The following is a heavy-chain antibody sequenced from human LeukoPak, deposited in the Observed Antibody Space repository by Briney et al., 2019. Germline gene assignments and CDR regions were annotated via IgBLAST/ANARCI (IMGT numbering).Heavy chain of an antibody. V-gene: IGHV1-2*02. CDR2: INPNSGGT. J-gene: IGHJ4*02. CDR3: ARDWGVLRYFDWSTNERFDY. D-gene: IGHD3-9*01. Sequence: ASVKVSCKASGYTLTGYYMHWVRQAPGQGLEWMGWINPNSGGTNYAQKFQGRVTMTRDTSISTAYMELSRLRSDDTAVYYCARDWGVLRYFDWSTNERFDYWGQGTLVTVSS. CDR1: GYTLTGYY.